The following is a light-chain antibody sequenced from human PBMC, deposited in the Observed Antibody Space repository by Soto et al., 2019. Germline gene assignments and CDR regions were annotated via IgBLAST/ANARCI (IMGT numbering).Light chain of an antibody. CDR1: QSVSSY. V-gene: IGKV3-11*01. CDR3: QQRINWPVT. J-gene: IGKJ1*01. Sequence: EIVLTQSPATLSLSPGERASLSCRASQSVSSYLAWYQQKPGQAPRLLIYDASNRATGIPARFSGSGSGTDFTLTISSLEPDDFALYYCQQRINWPVTFGQGTKVDIK. CDR2: DAS.